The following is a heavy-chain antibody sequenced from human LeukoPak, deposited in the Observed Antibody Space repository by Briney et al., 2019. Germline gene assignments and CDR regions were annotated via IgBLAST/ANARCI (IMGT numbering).Heavy chain of an antibody. Sequence: ASVKVSCKASGYTFTGYYMHWVRQAPGQGLEWMGWINPNSGGTNYAQKFQGRVTMTRDTSTSTVYMELSSLRSEDTAVYYCARDGDYTARSFLYYMDVWGKGTTVTVSS. V-gene: IGHV1-2*02. J-gene: IGHJ6*03. D-gene: IGHD5-18*01. CDR1: GYTFTGYY. CDR2: INPNSGGT. CDR3: ARDGDYTARSFLYYMDV.